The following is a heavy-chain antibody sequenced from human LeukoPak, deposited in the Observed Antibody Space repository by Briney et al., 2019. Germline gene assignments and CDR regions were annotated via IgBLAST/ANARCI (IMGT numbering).Heavy chain of an antibody. Sequence: ASVKVSCKASGYTFTNYYLHWVRQATGQGLEWMGWMNPNSGNTGYAQKFQGRVTITRNTSISTAYMELSSLRSEDTAVYYCARASGDYVWYFDLWGRGTLVTVSS. J-gene: IGHJ2*01. CDR1: GYTFTNYY. D-gene: IGHD2-21*02. V-gene: IGHV1-8*03. CDR2: MNPNSGNT. CDR3: ARASGDYVWYFDL.